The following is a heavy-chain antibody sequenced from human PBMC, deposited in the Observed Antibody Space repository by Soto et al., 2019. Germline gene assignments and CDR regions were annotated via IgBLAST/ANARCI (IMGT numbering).Heavy chain of an antibody. V-gene: IGHV3-23*01. CDR3: AKDGGYGWGSYYSDD. Sequence: EVQLLESGGGLVQPGGYLRLSCAASGFTFSSYAMSWVRQAPGKGLEWVSTTSSSGGSTYYADSVKGRFTISRDNSKNTFYLQMNSLRAEDMAVYYCAKDGGYGWGSYYSDDWGQGTLVTVSS. CDR1: GFTFSSYA. CDR2: TSSSGGST. D-gene: IGHD3-10*01. J-gene: IGHJ4*02.